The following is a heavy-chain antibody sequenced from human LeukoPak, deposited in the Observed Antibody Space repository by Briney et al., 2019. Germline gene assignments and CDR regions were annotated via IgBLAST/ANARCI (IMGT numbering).Heavy chain of an antibody. CDR1: GFTFSSYS. V-gene: IGHV3-48*02. Sequence: PGGSLRLSCAASGFTFSSYSMNWVRQAPGKGPEWVSCISSSSSTIYYADSVKGRFTISRDNAKNSLYLQMNSLRDEDTAVYYCARDPEGSSWYVRYFDYWGQGTLVTVSS. CDR3: ARDPEGSSWYVRYFDY. D-gene: IGHD6-13*01. J-gene: IGHJ4*02. CDR2: ISSSSSTI.